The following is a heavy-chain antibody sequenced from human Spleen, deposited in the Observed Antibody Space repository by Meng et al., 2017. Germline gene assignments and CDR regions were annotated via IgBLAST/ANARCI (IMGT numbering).Heavy chain of an antibody. CDR1: GYTPPRYA. Sequence: QLQWAASGSELRPPWASMMVSCKASGYTPPRYAINWPRQAPGQGLEWMGWIDTKTGSPRYAQGFKGRLVFSSDTSVSTAYLEISGLKADDTAVYYCTRDGYSDCSRTSCFDYWGQGTLVTVSS. V-gene: IGHV7-4-1*02. CDR2: IDTKTGSP. D-gene: IGHD2-2*01. CDR3: TRDGYSDCSRTSCFDY. J-gene: IGHJ4*02.